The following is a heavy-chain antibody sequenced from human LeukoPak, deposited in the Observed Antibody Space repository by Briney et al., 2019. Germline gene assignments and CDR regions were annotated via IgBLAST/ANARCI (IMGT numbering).Heavy chain of an antibody. Sequence: ASVKVSCKASGYTFTSYYMHWVRQAPGQGLEWMGIINPNSGGTNYAQKFQGRVTMTRDTSISTAYMELSRLRSDDTAVYYCARGRDYYGSGSYPARFDPWGQGTLVTVSS. CDR3: ARGRDYYGSGSYPARFDP. CDR1: GYTFTSYY. CDR2: INPNSGGT. D-gene: IGHD3-10*01. J-gene: IGHJ5*02. V-gene: IGHV1-2*02.